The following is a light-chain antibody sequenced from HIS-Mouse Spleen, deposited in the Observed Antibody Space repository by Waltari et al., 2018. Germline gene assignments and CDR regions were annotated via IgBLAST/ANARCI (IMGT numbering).Light chain of an antibody. J-gene: IGLJ2*01. CDR2: DVS. Sequence: QSALTQPASVSGSPGQSITIPCTGTSRAVGGYNYVPWYQQHPGKAPKLMIDDVSNRPSGVSNRFSGSKSGNTASLTISGLQAEDEADYYCSSYTSSSFNVVFGGGTKLTVL. CDR1: SRAVGGYNY. CDR3: SSYTSSSFNVV. V-gene: IGLV2-14*03.